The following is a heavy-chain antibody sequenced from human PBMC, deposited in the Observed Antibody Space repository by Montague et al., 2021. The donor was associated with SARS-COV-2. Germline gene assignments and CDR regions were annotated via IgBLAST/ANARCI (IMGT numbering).Heavy chain of an antibody. CDR1: NDSISSYY. Sequence: SETLSLTCTVSNDSISSYYWSWVRQPPGKRLEWIGYIYHRGSTNYNPSLESRVTMSVDTAKNQFSLKLRSVTAADTAGYFCAREGLNNWFDPWGQGTLVIVSS. CDR2: IYHRGST. CDR3: AREGLNNWFDP. J-gene: IGHJ5*02. V-gene: IGHV4-59*01.